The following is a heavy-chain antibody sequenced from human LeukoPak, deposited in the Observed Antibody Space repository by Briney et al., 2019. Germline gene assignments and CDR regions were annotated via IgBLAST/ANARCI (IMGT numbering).Heavy chain of an antibody. J-gene: IGHJ4*02. CDR3: AREAGHTGFDY. CDR1: GYTFTGYY. V-gene: IGHV1-2*02. D-gene: IGHD6-19*01. Sequence: SVKVTCKASGYTFTGYYMHWVRQAPGQGLEWMGWINPNSGGTNYAQKFQGRVAMTRDTSISTAYMELSRLRSDDTAVYYCAREAGHTGFDYWGQGTLVTVSS. CDR2: INPNSGGT.